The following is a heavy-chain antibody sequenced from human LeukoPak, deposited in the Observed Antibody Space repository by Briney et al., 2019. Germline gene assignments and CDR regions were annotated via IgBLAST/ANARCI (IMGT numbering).Heavy chain of an antibody. CDR2: IYGGGKT. Sequence: GGSLRLSCAASGSIDNSNYMSWVRQAPGKGLEWVSVIYGGGKTYYADSVKGRFTISRDNAKNSLYLQMNSLRAEDTAVYYCARDSSYAFDYWGLGTLVTVSS. CDR3: ARDSSYAFDY. J-gene: IGHJ4*02. V-gene: IGHV3-66*01. D-gene: IGHD5-18*01. CDR1: GSIDNSNY.